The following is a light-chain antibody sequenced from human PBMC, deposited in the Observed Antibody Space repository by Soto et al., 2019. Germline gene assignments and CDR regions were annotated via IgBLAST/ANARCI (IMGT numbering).Light chain of an antibody. CDR2: GAS. Sequence: EILVTQSPGTLALSPGERAALSCRASQSVSSSYLAWYQQKPGQAPRLLIYGASSRATGIPARFSGSGSGTDFTLTISSLEPQDFAVYYCQQRSTWPRTFGQGTKVDIK. CDR1: QSVSSSY. J-gene: IGKJ1*01. CDR3: QQRSTWPRT. V-gene: IGKV3D-20*02.